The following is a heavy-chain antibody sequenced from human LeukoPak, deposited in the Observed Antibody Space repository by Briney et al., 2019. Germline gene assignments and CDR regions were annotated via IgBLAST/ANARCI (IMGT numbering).Heavy chain of an antibody. CDR3: AREVSLVGFEDY. J-gene: IGHJ4*02. Sequence: SETLSLTCTVSGGSISSSSYYWGWIRQPPGKGLEWIGSIHYSGSTYYNPSLKSRVTISVDTSKNQFSLKLSSVTAADTAVYYCAREVSLVGFEDYWGQGTLVTVSS. CDR2: IHYSGST. V-gene: IGHV4-39*02. D-gene: IGHD3-9*01. CDR1: GGSISSSSYY.